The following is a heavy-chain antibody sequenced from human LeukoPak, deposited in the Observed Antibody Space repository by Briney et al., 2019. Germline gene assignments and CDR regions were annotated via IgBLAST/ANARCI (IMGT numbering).Heavy chain of an antibody. Sequence: GASVKVSCKASGYTFNSYDINWVRQAPGQGLEWMGRIIPILGIANYAQKFQGRVTITADKSTSTAYMELSSLRSEDTAVYYCAREQLARPRSFDYWGQGTLVTVSS. CDR1: GYTFNSYD. CDR3: AREQLARPRSFDY. CDR2: IIPILGIA. V-gene: IGHV1-69*04. J-gene: IGHJ4*02. D-gene: IGHD6-6*01.